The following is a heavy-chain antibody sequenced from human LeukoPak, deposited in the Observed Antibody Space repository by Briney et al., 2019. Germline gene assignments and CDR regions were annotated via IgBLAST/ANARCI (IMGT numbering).Heavy chain of an antibody. CDR3: ARRGYHDSSGYDY. Sequence: GGSLRLSCAASGFTFSSYAMNWVRQAPGKGLEWVSPISGSSDDIYYADSVKGRFTISRDNAKNSVFLQINNLRAEDTAIYYCARRGYHDSSGYDYWGQGALVTVSS. D-gene: IGHD3-22*01. J-gene: IGHJ4*02. CDR2: ISGSSDDI. V-gene: IGHV3-21*06. CDR1: GFTFSSYA.